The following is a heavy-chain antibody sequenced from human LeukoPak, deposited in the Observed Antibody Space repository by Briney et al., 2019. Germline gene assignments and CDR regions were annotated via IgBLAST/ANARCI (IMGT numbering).Heavy chain of an antibody. J-gene: IGHJ4*02. V-gene: IGHV3-23*01. CDR2: ISGSGSNT. D-gene: IGHD2-2*01. CDR3: ANAGEDTRSV. Sequence: GGSLRLSCAASGFTFSSYAMSWVRQAPGKGLEWVSAISGSGSNTYYADSVKGRFTISRDNSKNTLYLQMNSLRAEDTAVYYCANAGEDTRSVWGQGTLVTVSS. CDR1: GFTFSSYA.